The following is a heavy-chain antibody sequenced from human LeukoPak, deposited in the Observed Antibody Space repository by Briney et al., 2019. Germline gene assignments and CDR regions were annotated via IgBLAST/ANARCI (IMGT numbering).Heavy chain of an antibody. D-gene: IGHD6-19*01. J-gene: IGHJ4*02. Sequence: PSETLSLTCTVSGGSISSSSYYWGWIRQPPGKGPEWIGSIYYSGSTYYNPSLKSRVTISVDTSKNQFSLKLTSVTAADTAVYYCARHLRNTGYISGWAETNYWGQGTLVTVSS. CDR2: IYYSGST. V-gene: IGHV4-39*01. CDR1: GGSISSSSYY. CDR3: ARHLRNTGYISGWAETNY.